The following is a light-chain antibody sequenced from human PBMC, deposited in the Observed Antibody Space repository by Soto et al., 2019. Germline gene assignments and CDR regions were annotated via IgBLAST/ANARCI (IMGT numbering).Light chain of an antibody. Sequence: DIQMTQPPSSLSASVGDRVTITCRASQSISSYLNWYQQKPGKAPKLLIYAASSLQSGVPSRFSGSGSGTEFTLTISSLQPEDFATYYCQQSYSTPGTFGQGTKVDIK. V-gene: IGKV1-39*01. CDR1: QSISSY. CDR3: QQSYSTPGT. CDR2: AAS. J-gene: IGKJ1*01.